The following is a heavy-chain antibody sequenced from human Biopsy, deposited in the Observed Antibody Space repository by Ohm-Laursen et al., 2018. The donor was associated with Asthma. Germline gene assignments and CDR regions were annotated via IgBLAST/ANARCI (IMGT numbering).Heavy chain of an antibody. V-gene: IGHV1-18*01. CDR3: ARAVDYSHYYGIDV. CDR2: ISVYNGNT. Sequence: SVKVSCKTSGYTFNSAGITWVRQAPGQGLEWMGWISVYNGNTKVAQKLQDRVTMITDTSTSTAYMELRSLRSDDTAVYFCARAVDYSHYYGIDVWGQGTTVTVS. CDR1: GYTFNSAG. D-gene: IGHD3-10*01. J-gene: IGHJ6*02.